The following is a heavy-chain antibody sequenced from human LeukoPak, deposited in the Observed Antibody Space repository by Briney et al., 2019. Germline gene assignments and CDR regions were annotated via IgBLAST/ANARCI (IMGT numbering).Heavy chain of an antibody. J-gene: IGHJ5*02. CDR3: ARDGSGSYYSPFWFDP. V-gene: IGHV1-69*05. D-gene: IGHD3-10*01. CDR2: IIPIFGTA. CDR1: GGTFNSYA. Sequence: GASVKVSCKASGGTFNSYAINWVRQAPGQGLEWMGGIIPIFGTANYAQKLQGRVTMTTDTSTSTAYMELRSLRSDDTAVYYCARDGSGSYYSPFWFDPWGQGTLVTVSS.